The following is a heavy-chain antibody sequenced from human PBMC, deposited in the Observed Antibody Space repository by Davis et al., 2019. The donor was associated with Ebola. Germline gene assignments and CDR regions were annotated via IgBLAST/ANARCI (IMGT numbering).Heavy chain of an antibody. Sequence: PGGSLRLSCAASGFTFSSYWMHWVRQAPGKGLVWVSRINNDGTGTNYADSVKGRFTISRDNAKNILYLQMNSLRVEDTAVYFCARGGKLVQENWFDVWGQGTLLTVSS. CDR1: GFTFSSYW. D-gene: IGHD6-13*01. CDR3: ARGGKLVQENWFDV. CDR2: INNDGTGT. V-gene: IGHV3-74*01. J-gene: IGHJ5*02.